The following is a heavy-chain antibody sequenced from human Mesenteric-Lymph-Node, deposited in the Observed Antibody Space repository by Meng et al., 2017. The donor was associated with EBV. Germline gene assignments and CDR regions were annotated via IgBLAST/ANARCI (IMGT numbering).Heavy chain of an antibody. D-gene: IGHD2-2*01. CDR3: ARDKERYCSSTSCYPGWRY. CDR2: ISAYNGNT. V-gene: IGHV1-18*01. CDR1: GYTFTSYG. Sequence: VQLGQAGAEVKDPWASVKFSCKASGYTFTSYGISWVRQAPGQGLEWMGWISAYNGNTNYAQKLQGRVTMTTDTSTSTAYMELRSLRSDDTAVYYCARDKERYCSSTSCYPGWRYWGQGTLVTVSS. J-gene: IGHJ4*02.